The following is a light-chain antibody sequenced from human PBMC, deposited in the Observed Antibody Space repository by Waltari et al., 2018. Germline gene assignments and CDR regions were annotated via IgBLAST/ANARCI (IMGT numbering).Light chain of an antibody. CDR3: QQGTIWPPGIT. V-gene: IGKV3-11*01. CDR1: HSVSTS. CDR2: DAS. J-gene: IGKJ3*01. Sequence: EIVLTQSPATLSLSPGERATLSCRASHSVSTSLAWYQQKPGQSPRPLIYDASSRAPGIPARFSGSGSGTDFTLTISTLEPEDFAVYYCQQGTIWPPGITFGPGTRVDIK.